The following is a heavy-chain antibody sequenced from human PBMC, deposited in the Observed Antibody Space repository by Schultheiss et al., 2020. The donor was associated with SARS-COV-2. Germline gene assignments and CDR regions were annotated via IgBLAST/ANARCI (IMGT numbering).Heavy chain of an antibody. CDR1: GGSISSYY. Sequence: SETLSLTCTVSGGSISSYYWSWIRQPPGKGLEWIGYIYYSGSTNYNPSLKSRVTISVDTSKNQFSLKLSSVTAADTAVYYCAKEPALYTKRLHYGMDVWGQGTTVTVSS. CDR3: AKEPALYTKRLHYGMDV. V-gene: IGHV4-59*12. CDR2: IYYSGST. J-gene: IGHJ6*02. D-gene: IGHD4-11*01.